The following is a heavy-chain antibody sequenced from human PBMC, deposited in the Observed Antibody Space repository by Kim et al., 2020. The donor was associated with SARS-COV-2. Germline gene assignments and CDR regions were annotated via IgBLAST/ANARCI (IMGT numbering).Heavy chain of an antibody. J-gene: IGHJ3*02. V-gene: IGHV4-4*07. CDR3: ARDRSPGDAFDI. Sequence: SYNPALKSRVTMSVDTSKNQFSLKLSSVTAADTAVYYCARDRSPGDAFDIWGQVTMVTVSS. D-gene: IGHD3-10*01.